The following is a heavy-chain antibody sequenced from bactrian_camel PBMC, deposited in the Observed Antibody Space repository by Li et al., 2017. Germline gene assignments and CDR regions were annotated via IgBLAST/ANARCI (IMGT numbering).Heavy chain of an antibody. Sequence: VQLVESGGGLVQPGGSLRLSCAASGFAFSSYDMNWVRQAPGKGLEWVSTINVGGGSTYYADSVKGRFTISSDNAKNTLYLQLNSLKTEDTAMYYCASGSLYGGDWDKEYAYTYWGRGTQVTVS. V-gene: IGHV3S40*01. CDR1: GFAFSSYD. CDR3: ASGSLYGGDWDKEYAYTY. J-gene: IGHJ4*01. CDR2: INVGGGST. D-gene: IGHD6*01.